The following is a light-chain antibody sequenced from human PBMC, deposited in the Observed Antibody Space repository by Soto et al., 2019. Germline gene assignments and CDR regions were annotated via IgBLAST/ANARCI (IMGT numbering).Light chain of an antibody. CDR1: SSNIGSNT. CDR2: NNY. J-gene: IGLJ3*02. Sequence: QAVVTQPPSASGTPGQRVTISCSGSSSNIGSNTVNWYQHLPGTAPKLLIYNNYQRPSGVPDRFSGSRSGTSASLAISGLQSEDEADYYCAAWDDSLNGRVFGGGTKLTVL. CDR3: AAWDDSLNGRV. V-gene: IGLV1-44*01.